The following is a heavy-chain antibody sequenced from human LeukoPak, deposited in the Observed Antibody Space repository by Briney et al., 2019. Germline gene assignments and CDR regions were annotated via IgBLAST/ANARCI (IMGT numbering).Heavy chain of an antibody. V-gene: IGHV1-2*02. Sequence: ASVKVSCKASGYTFTGYYMHWVRQAPGQGLEWMGWINPNSGGTNYAQKFQGRVTMTRDTSISTAYMELSRLRSDDTAVYYCARDGRFRPGYYYDSSGQHWGQGTLVTVSS. CDR1: GYTFTGYY. CDR2: INPNSGGT. D-gene: IGHD3-22*01. CDR3: ARDGRFRPGYYYDSSGQH. J-gene: IGHJ4*02.